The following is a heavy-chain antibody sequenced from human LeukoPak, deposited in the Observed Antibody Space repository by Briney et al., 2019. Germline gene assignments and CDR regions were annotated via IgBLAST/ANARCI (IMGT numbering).Heavy chain of an antibody. J-gene: IGHJ6*03. CDR1: GGSFSGYY. CDR2: INHSGST. Sequence: SETLSLTCAVYGGSFSGYYWSWIRQPPGKGLEWIGEINHSGSTNYNPSLKSRVTISVDTSKNQFSLKLSSVTAADTAVYYCASGAARSLYYYYCMDVWGKGTTVTVSS. V-gene: IGHV4-34*01. CDR3: ASGAARSLYYYYCMDV. D-gene: IGHD6-6*01.